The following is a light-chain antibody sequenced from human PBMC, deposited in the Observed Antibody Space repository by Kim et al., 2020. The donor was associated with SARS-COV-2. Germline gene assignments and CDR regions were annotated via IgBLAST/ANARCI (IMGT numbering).Light chain of an antibody. CDR3: YSAADNKRV. CDR1: VLAKKS. J-gene: IGLJ3*02. V-gene: IGLV3-27*01. CDR2: KDS. Sequence: SVSPGHTASITCSGDVLAKKSARWSQQNPGQAPVLVIYKDSERPSGIPERFSGSRSGTTVILTISEAQVEDEADYYCYSAADNKRVFGGGTQLTVL.